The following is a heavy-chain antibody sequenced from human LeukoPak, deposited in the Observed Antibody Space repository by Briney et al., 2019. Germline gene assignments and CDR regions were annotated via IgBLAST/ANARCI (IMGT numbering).Heavy chain of an antibody. J-gene: IGHJ3*02. CDR1: GGSIGSYY. V-gene: IGHV4-59*08. D-gene: IGHD6-13*01. CDR3: ARHGANRQQLVMAFDI. Sequence: SETLSLTCSVSGGSIGSYYWSWIRQPPGQGLEWVGYIYYSRSTNYNPSLKSRVTISIDTSKNQFSLKVNSVTAADTAVYYCARHGANRQQLVMAFDIWGQGTMVTVSS. CDR2: IYYSRST.